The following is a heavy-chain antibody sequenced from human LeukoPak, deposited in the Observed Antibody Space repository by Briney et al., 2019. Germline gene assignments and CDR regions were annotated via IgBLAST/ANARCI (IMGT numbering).Heavy chain of an antibody. CDR2: FSSRGGST. CDR3: AKELRAYCGGDCDAFDI. D-gene: IGHD2-21*02. CDR1: GFIFSSYA. V-gene: IGHV3-23*01. Sequence: PGGSLRLSCAASGFIFSSYAMSWVRQAPGKGLEWVSSFSSRGGSTYYADSVKGRFTISRDNSKNTLYVQMNSLRAEDTAVYYCAKELRAYCGGDCDAFDIWGQGTMVTVSS. J-gene: IGHJ3*02.